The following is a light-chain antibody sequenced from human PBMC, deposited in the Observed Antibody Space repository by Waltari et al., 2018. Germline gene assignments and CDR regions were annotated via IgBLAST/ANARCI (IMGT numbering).Light chain of an antibody. V-gene: IGKV2-28*01. CDR1: HSLLHSSGDNY. CDR2: LGA. J-gene: IGKJ1*01. Sequence: DIVMTQSPLHLPVSPGAPASISCSSSHSLLHSSGDNYLDWYLQKPGHAPQLLIYLGANRASGVPDRFSGSGSGTYFTLRITRVEAEDVGVYYCMQALETPWTFGPGTKVEIK. CDR3: MQALETPWT.